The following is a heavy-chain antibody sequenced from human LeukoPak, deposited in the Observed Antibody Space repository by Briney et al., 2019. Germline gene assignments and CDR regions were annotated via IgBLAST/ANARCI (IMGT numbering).Heavy chain of an antibody. CDR3: AREPYYDSSGYSPDY. D-gene: IGHD3-22*01. CDR2: ISSSGSFI. V-gene: IGHV3-21*05. J-gene: IGHJ4*02. CDR1: GFRFNTYW. Sequence: PGGSLRLSCAASGFRFNTYWMSWVRQAPGKGLEWVSYISSSGSFIYYADSVKGRFTISRDNAKNSLYLHMNSLRAEDTALYYCAREPYYDSSGYSPDYWGQGTLVTVSS.